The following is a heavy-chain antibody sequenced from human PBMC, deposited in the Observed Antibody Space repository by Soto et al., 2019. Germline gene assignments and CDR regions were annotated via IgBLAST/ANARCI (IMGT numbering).Heavy chain of an antibody. Sequence: ASVKVSCKASGYTFTSYDINWVRQATGQGLEWMGWMNPNSGNTGYAQKFQGRVTMTRNTSISTAYMELSSLISEDTAVYYCARGRIAVAGRLAFDIWGQGTMVTVSS. CDR3: ARGRIAVAGRLAFDI. V-gene: IGHV1-8*01. CDR1: GYTFTSYD. D-gene: IGHD6-19*01. J-gene: IGHJ3*02. CDR2: MNPNSGNT.